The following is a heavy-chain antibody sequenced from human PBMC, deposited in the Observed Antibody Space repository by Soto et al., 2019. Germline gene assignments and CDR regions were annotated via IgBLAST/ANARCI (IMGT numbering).Heavy chain of an antibody. CDR1: GYTFTSYA. CDR2: INAGNGNT. V-gene: IGHV1-3*01. D-gene: IGHD3-10*01. J-gene: IGHJ4*02. CDR3: ARVTGLDYYGSGSYDY. Sequence: QVQLVQSGAEVKKPGASVKVSCKASGYTFTSYAMHWVRQAPGQRLEWMGWINAGNGNTKYSQKFQGRVTITRDTSESTAYMELSSLRSEDTAVYYCARVTGLDYYGSGSYDYWGQGTLVTVSS.